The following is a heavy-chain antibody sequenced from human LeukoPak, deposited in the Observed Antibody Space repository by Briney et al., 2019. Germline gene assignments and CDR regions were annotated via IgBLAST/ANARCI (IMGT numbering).Heavy chain of an antibody. V-gene: IGHV4-4*02. D-gene: IGHD3-3*01. CDR2: VYHSGST. J-gene: IGHJ4*02. CDR3: ARHGYYDFWSGYYTGPYYFDY. Sequence: PSGTLSLTCAVSGGSISNNYWWNWVRQPPGKGLERIGEVYHSGSTNYNPSLKSRVTISVDKSKNQFSLKLSSVTAADTAVYYCARHGYYDFWSGYYTGPYYFDYWGQGTLVTVSS. CDR1: GGSISNNYW.